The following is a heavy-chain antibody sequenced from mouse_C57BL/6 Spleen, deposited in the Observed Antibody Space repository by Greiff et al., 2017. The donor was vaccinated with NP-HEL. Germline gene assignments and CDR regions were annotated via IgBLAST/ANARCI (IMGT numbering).Heavy chain of an antibody. Sequence: QVQLQQPGAELVMPGASVKLSCKASGYTFTSYWMHWVKQRPGQGLEWIGEIDPSDSYTNYHQKFKGKSTLTVDKSSSTAYMQLSSLTSEDSAVYYCARRKASTMGYYYAMDYWGQGTSVTVSS. CDR1: GYTFTSYW. J-gene: IGHJ4*01. D-gene: IGHD2-1*01. CDR2: IDPSDSYT. V-gene: IGHV1-69*01. CDR3: ARRKASTMGYYYAMDY.